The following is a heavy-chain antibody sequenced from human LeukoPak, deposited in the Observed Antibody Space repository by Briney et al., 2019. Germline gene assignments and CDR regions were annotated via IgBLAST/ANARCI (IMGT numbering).Heavy chain of an antibody. CDR3: ARDITPGPYYYYYMDV. CDR1: GFTFSSYG. V-gene: IGHV3-30*03. J-gene: IGHJ6*03. Sequence: GGSLRLSCAASGFTFSSYGMHWVRQAPGKGLEWVAVISYDGSNKYSADSLKGRFTISRDTSKNTVYLQMNSLRAEDTAVYYCARDITPGPYYYYYMDVWGKGTTVTVSS. D-gene: IGHD1-14*01. CDR2: ISYDGSNK.